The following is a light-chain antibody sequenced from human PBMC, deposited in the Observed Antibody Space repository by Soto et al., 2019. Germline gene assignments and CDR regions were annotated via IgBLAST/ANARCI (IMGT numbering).Light chain of an antibody. V-gene: IGLV2-14*01. J-gene: IGLJ1*01. CDR2: EVT. CDR1: SSDVGSYNH. CDR3: ISYTGSSTSYV. Sequence: QSALTQPASVSGSPGQSITISCSGTSSDVGSYNHVAWYQQFPGKTPKLIIYEVTYRPSGVSHRFSASKSGNTASLTISGLQTEDEADYYCISYTGSSTSYVFGTGTKLTV.